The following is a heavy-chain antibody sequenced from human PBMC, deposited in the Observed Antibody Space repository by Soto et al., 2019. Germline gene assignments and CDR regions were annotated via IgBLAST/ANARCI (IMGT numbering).Heavy chain of an antibody. CDR1: GGSIRSDGSY. CDR3: ARRAGNRRGYPIDS. Sequence: ASETLSLTCAVSGGSIRSDGSYWTWIRQLPGGGLEWIGYIYYSGSTSYNPSLESRASISVVSSENQFSLRLTSVTAADTAVYYCARRAGNRRGYPIDSWGQGTLVTVSS. V-gene: IGHV4-31*11. J-gene: IGHJ4*02. CDR2: IYYSGST. D-gene: IGHD5-18*01.